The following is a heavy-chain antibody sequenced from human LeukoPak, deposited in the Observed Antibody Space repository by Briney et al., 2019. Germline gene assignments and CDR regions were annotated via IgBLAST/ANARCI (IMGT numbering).Heavy chain of an antibody. CDR1: GYTFTSYD. D-gene: IGHD5-24*01. CDR2: INPNSGGT. Sequence: GASVKVSCKASGYTFTSYDINWVRQATGQGLEWMGWINPNSGGTNYAQKFQGRVTMTRDTSIITAHMELSRLGSDDTGVYYCARERRDGYNWGGVDYGGQGTLVTVSS. J-gene: IGHJ4*02. V-gene: IGHV1-2*02. CDR3: ARERRDGYNWGGVDY.